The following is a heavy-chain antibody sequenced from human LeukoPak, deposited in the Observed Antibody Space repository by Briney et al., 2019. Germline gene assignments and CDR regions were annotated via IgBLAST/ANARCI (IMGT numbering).Heavy chain of an antibody. CDR2: IYYSGST. V-gene: IGHV4-39*07. D-gene: IGHD5-24*01. CDR3: ARDRGQMAMFDY. CDR1: GGSISSSSYY. Sequence: SETLSLTCTVSGGSISSSSYYWGWIRQPPWKGLEWIGSIYYSGSTYYNPSLKSRVTISVDTSKNQFSLKLSSVTAADTAVYYCARDRGQMAMFDYWGQGTLVTVSS. J-gene: IGHJ4*02.